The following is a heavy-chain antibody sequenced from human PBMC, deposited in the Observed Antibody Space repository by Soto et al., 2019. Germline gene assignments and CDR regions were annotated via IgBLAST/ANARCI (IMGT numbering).Heavy chain of an antibody. Sequence: SETLSLTCTVSGGSISSYYWSWIRQPPGKGLEWIGYIYYSGSTNYNPSLKSRVTISVDTSKNQFSLKLSSVTAADTAVYYCARQEVTTPFHFDYWGQGTLVTVSS. V-gene: IGHV4-59*01. CDR3: ARQEVTTPFHFDY. CDR1: GGSISSYY. CDR2: IYYSGST. D-gene: IGHD4-17*01. J-gene: IGHJ4*02.